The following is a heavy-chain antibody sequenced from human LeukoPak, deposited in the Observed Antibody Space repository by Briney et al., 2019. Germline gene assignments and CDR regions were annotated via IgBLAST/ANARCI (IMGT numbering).Heavy chain of an antibody. Sequence: GGSLRLSCAASGFTLNGFDVHWVRQASEKGLEWVGRIKTKAESYATAYGASVKGRFTLSRDDSKNTAYLQMNSLKTEDTAVYYCSRRPLPGSLNVWGQGTTVTVSS. D-gene: IGHD3-16*01. J-gene: IGHJ6*02. CDR3: SRRPLPGSLNV. CDR1: GFTLNGFD. V-gene: IGHV3-73*01. CDR2: IKTKAESYAT.